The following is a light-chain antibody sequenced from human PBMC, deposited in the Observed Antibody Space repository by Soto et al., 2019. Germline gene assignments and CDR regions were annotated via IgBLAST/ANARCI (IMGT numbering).Light chain of an antibody. CDR2: GAP. J-gene: IGKJ2*01. CDR3: QRYGSSPPVT. CDR1: QNVSSSY. V-gene: IGKV3-20*01. Sequence: EIVLTQSPGTLSLSPGERATLSCRASQNVSSSYLAWYQQKPGQAPRLPIYGAPTRATGIPGRFSGSGSGTDLTLTISRLEPEDFAVYFCQRYGSSPPVTFGQGTKVEI.